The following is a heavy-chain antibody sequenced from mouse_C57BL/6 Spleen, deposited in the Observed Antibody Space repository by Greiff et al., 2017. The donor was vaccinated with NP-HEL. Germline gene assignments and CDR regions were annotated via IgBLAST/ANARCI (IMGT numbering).Heavy chain of an antibody. D-gene: IGHD1-1*01. CDR2: IYPRDGST. Sequence: VKLLESGPELVKPGASVKLSCKASGYTFTSYDINWVKQRPGQGLEWIGWIYPRDGSTKYNEKFKGKATLTVDTSSSTAYMELHSLTSEDSAVYFCARGRYYGSSYDWYFDVWGTGTTVTVSS. CDR1: GYTFTSYD. J-gene: IGHJ1*03. V-gene: IGHV1-85*01. CDR3: ARGRYYGSSYDWYFDV.